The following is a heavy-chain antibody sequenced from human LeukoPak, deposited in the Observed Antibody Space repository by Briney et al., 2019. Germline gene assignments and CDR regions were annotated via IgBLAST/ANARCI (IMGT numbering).Heavy chain of an antibody. CDR1: GFTFGDYA. CDR3: TRENDATSSGSYYGDYFDY. CDR2: IRSKAYGGTT. D-gene: IGHD1-26*01. Sequence: GGSLRLSCTASGFTFGDYAMSWFRQAPGKGLEWVGFIRSKAYGGTTEYAASVKGRFTISRDDSKSIAYLQMNSLKTEDTAVYYCTRENDATSSGSYYGDYFDYWGQGTLVTVSS. V-gene: IGHV3-49*03. J-gene: IGHJ4*02.